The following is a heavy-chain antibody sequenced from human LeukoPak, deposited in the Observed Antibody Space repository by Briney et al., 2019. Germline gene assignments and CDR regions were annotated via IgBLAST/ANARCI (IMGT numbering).Heavy chain of an antibody. CDR2: ISYDESDK. D-gene: IGHD3-22*01. V-gene: IGHV3-30*18. CDR1: GFTFRNYG. CDR3: AKDFRRADYYDSSGYYRMIDY. Sequence: GRSLRLSCAVSGFTFRNYGMHWVRQAPGKGLEGVAVISYDESDKYYGDSVKGRFTISRDNSKNTLFLQMNSLRAEDTAVYFCAKDFRRADYYDSSGYYRMIDYWGQGTLVTVSS. J-gene: IGHJ4*02.